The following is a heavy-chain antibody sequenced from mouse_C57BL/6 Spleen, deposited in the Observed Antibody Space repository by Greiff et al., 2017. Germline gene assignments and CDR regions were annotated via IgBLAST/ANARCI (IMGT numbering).Heavy chain of an antibody. CDR3: ARSDDYDYFDY. CDR1: GYTFTDYD. J-gene: IGHJ2*01. V-gene: IGHV1-15*01. D-gene: IGHD2-4*01. Sequence: VQLQQSGAELVRPGASVTLSCKASGYTFTDYDMHWVKQTPVHGLEWIGAINPETGGTAYNQKFKGKAILTADKSSSTAYMELRSLTSEDSAVYYCARSDDYDYFDYWGQGTTVTVSS. CDR2: INPETGGT.